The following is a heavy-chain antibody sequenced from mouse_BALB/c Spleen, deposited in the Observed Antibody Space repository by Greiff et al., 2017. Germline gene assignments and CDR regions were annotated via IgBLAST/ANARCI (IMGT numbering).Heavy chain of an antibody. CDR3: TRGGYRDY. Sequence: QVQLKQSGAELVKPGASVKLSCKASGYTFTSYYMYWVKQRPGQGLEWIGEINPSNGGTNFNEKFKSKATLTVDKSSSTAYMQLSSLISEDSAVYYCTRGGYRDYWGQGTTLTVSS. V-gene: IGHV1S81*02. CDR1: GYTFTSYY. D-gene: IGHD2-2*01. J-gene: IGHJ2*01. CDR2: INPSNGGT.